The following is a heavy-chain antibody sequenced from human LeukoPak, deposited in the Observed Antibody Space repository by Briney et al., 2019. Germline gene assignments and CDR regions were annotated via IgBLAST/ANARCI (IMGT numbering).Heavy chain of an antibody. V-gene: IGHV3-30*02. CDR1: GFTFSSYA. Sequence: GGSLRLSCAASGFTFSSYAMSWVRQTPGKGLEWVAFIRYDGSNKYYADSVKGRCTISRDNSKNTLYLQMYSLRVEDTAVYYCARGLFLSGYLDAFDIWGQGTVVTVSS. CDR2: IRYDGSNK. D-gene: IGHD3-22*01. J-gene: IGHJ3*02. CDR3: ARGLFLSGYLDAFDI.